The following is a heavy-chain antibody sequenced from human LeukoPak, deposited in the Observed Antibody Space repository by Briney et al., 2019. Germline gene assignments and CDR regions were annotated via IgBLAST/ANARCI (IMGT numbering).Heavy chain of an antibody. CDR2: INHSGST. D-gene: IGHD6-19*01. V-gene: IGHV4-34*01. CDR3: ARAGYSSGWSTNSQYFRH. J-gene: IGHJ1*01. Sequence: SETLSLTCAVYGGSFSGYYWSWIRQPPGKGLEWIGEINHSGSTNYNPSLKSRVTISVDTSKNQFSLKLSSVTAADTAVYYCARAGYSSGWSTNSQYFRHWGQGTLVTVSS. CDR1: GGSFSGYY.